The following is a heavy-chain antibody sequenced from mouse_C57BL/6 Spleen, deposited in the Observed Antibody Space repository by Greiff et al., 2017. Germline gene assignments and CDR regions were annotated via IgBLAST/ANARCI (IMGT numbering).Heavy chain of an antibody. CDR3: ARRRLHYARDY. CDR2: ISSGSSTI. Sequence: EVKLVESGGGLVKPGGSLKLSCAASGFTFSDYGLHWVRQAPEKGLEWVAYISSGSSTIYYADTVKGRFTISRDNAKNTLFLQMTSLRSEDTAMYYCARRRLHYARDYWGQGTSVTVSS. CDR1: GFTFSDYG. V-gene: IGHV5-17*01. J-gene: IGHJ4*01.